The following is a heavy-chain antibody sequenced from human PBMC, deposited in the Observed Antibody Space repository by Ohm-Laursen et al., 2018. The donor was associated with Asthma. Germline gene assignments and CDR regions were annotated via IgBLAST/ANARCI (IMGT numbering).Heavy chain of an antibody. J-gene: IGHJ4*02. CDR3: ARLDWVRSMFDS. D-gene: IGHD3-9*01. Sequence: PSQTLSLTCAVSGGSVSGYDRSWVRQAPGRELEWIAYIQSSGGANYNPSLQSRVTLSLDTSKNQVSLRLSSVTAADTALYFCARLDWVRSMFDSWGPGIQVLVSS. CDR1: GGSVSGYD. CDR2: IQSSGGA. V-gene: IGHV4-59*02.